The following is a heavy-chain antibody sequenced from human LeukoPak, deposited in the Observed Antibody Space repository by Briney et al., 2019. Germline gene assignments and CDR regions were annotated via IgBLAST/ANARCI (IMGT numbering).Heavy chain of an antibody. D-gene: IGHD4-17*01. Sequence: SETLSLTCTVSGGSTSSYYWSWIRQPAGKGLEWIGRIYTSGSTNYNPSLKSRVTMSIDTSKNQFSLKLSSVTAADTAVYYCARSGRRGLLGTTVTSMRWFDPWGQGTLVTVSS. J-gene: IGHJ5*02. CDR3: ARSGRRGLLGTTVTSMRWFDP. CDR2: IYTSGST. V-gene: IGHV4-4*07. CDR1: GGSTSSYY.